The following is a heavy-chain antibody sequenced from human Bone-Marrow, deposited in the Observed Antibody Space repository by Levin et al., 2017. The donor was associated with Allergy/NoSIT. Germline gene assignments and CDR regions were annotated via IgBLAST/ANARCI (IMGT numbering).Heavy chain of an antibody. Sequence: PGESLKISCAVSEITFSSHAMNWVRQAPGQGLEWVSSVSDSGDATYYADSVKGRFTVSRDNSKNMLYLHMSSLRAEDTAVYYCAAKGGICGYSCYSPFDYWGQGTLVAVSS. D-gene: IGHD2-15*01. CDR2: VSDSGDAT. CDR1: EITFSSHA. J-gene: IGHJ4*02. V-gene: IGHV3-23*01. CDR3: AAKGGICGYSCYSPFDY.